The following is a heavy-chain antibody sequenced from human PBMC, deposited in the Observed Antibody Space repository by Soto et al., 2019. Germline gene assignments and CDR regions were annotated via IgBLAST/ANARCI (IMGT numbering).Heavy chain of an antibody. D-gene: IGHD4-17*01. Sequence: SVKVSCKASGGTFSSYAISWVRQAPGQGLEWMGGIIPIFGTANYAQKFQGRVTITADESTSTAYMELSSLRSEDTAVYYCASLPKDYGDYYYYGMDVWGQGTTVTVSS. CDR3: ASLPKDYGDYYYYGMDV. V-gene: IGHV1-69*13. CDR1: GGTFSSYA. J-gene: IGHJ6*02. CDR2: IIPIFGTA.